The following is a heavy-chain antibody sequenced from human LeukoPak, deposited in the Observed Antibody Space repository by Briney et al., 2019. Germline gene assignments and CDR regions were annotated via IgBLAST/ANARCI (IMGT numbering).Heavy chain of an antibody. CDR3: ARGGAKRWLQFEKFDY. V-gene: IGHV3-7*03. D-gene: IGHD5-24*01. J-gene: IGHJ4*02. CDR1: GFTFSSYW. Sequence: PGGSLRPSCAASGFTFSSYWMTWVRQAPGKGLEWVANIKQDGSERYYVDSVKGRFTISRDNAKKSLFLQMNSLRAEDTAVYYCARGGAKRWLQFEKFDYWGQGTLVTVSS. CDR2: IKQDGSER.